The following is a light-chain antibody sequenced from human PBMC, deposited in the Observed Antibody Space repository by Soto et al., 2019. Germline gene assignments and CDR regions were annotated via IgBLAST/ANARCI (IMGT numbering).Light chain of an antibody. Sequence: DIQMTQSPSYLSASVGDRVTITCRASQGISNYLAWYQQKPGKVPKLLIYAASTLQSGVPSRFSGSGSGTDFTLTISSLQPEDVATYYCQKYNSALTWTFGQGTKVEIK. J-gene: IGKJ1*01. CDR2: AAS. CDR1: QGISNY. CDR3: QKYNSALTWT. V-gene: IGKV1-27*01.